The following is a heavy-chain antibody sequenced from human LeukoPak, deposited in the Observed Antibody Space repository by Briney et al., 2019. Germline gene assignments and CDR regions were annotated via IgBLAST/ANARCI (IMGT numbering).Heavy chain of an antibody. D-gene: IGHD6-13*01. J-gene: IGHJ4*02. Sequence: SETLSLTCTVSGGSISTSNYYWGWIRQPPGKGLEWIGNIFYSGSTYYSPSLKSRVTISLDTSKNQFSLKLSSVTAADTAVYYCARDSAGYIGYWGQGTLVTVSS. V-gene: IGHV4-39*07. CDR1: GGSISTSNYY. CDR2: IFYSGST. CDR3: ARDSAGYIGY.